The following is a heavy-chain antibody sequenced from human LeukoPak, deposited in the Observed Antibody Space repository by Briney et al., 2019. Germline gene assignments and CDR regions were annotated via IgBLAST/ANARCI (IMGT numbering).Heavy chain of an antibody. CDR3: ARQDYGVITEWFGP. Sequence: SETLTLTCTVSGGSISSSSYYWGWLRQPPGEGLEWIGSIYYSGSTYYNPSLKSRVTISVDTSKNQFSLKLSSVTAADTAVYYCARQDYGVITEWFGPWGQGTLVTVSS. J-gene: IGHJ5*02. CDR2: IYYSGST. CDR1: GGSISSSSYY. V-gene: IGHV4-39*01. D-gene: IGHD3-22*01.